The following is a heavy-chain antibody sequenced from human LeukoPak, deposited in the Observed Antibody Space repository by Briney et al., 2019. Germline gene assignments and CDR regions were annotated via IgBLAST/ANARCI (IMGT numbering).Heavy chain of an antibody. Sequence: GASVKVSCKASGGTFSSYAISWVRQAPGQGLEWMGWISAYNGNTNYAQKLQGRVTMTTDTSTSTAYMELRSLRSDDTAVYYCASVGIAAAGTQPNFDYWGQGTLVTVSS. CDR2: ISAYNGNT. J-gene: IGHJ4*02. V-gene: IGHV1-18*01. CDR1: GGTFSSYA. D-gene: IGHD6-13*01. CDR3: ASVGIAAAGTQPNFDY.